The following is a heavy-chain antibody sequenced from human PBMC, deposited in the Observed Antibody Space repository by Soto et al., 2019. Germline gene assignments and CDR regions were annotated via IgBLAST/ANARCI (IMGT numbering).Heavy chain of an antibody. Sequence: ASVKVSCKASGYTFTGYYMHWVRQAPGQGLEWMGWINPNSGGTNYAQKFQGRVTMTRDTSISTAYMELSRLRSDDTAVYYCARDRAYYGSGSDDYYYYYGMDVWGQGTTVTVSS. CDR2: INPNSGGT. V-gene: IGHV1-2*02. D-gene: IGHD3-10*01. CDR1: GYTFTGYY. CDR3: ARDRAYYGSGSDDYYYYYGMDV. J-gene: IGHJ6*02.